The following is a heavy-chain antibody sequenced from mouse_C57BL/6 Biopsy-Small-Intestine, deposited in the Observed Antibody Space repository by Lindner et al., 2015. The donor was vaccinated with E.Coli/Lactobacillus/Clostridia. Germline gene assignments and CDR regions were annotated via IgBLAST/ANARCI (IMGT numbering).Heavy chain of an antibody. V-gene: IGHV1-55*01. CDR1: GYTFINYY. CDR2: INPSGGST. CDR3: ARVPTSSYYPRYYFDY. D-gene: IGHD2-12*01. Sequence: SVKVSCKASGYTFINYYIYWVRQAPGQGLEWIGIINPSGGSTNYAQKFQGRVTMTRDTSTSTVYMELSSLRSEDTAVYYCARVPTSSYYPRYYFDYWGQGTLVTVSS. J-gene: IGHJ2*01.